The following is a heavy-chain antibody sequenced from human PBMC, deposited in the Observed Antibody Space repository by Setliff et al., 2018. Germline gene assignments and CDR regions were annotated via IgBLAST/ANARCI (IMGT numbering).Heavy chain of an antibody. CDR1: GDSISSSSYY. J-gene: IGHJ6*03. V-gene: IGHV4-61*05. CDR2: IYIGGSD. Sequence: SETLSLTCTVSGDSISSSSYYWGWIRQPPGKGLEWIGHIYIGGSDNYNPSLKSRVTMSIDTSKNQFSLKLNSVTAADMAVYYCAREQWLDPPGYYYMDVWAKGTTVTVSS. D-gene: IGHD6-19*01. CDR3: AREQWLDPPGYYYMDV.